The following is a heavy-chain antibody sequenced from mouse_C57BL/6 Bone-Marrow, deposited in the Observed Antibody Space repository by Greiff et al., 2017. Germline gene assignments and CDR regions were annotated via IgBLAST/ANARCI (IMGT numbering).Heavy chain of an antibody. V-gene: IGHV1-76*01. CDR3: ARGKIGYYVDD. CDR2: IYPGSGNT. J-gene: IGHJ2*01. Sequence: QVQLKESGAELVRPGASVKLSCKASGYTFTDYYINWVKQRPGQGLEWIARIYPGSGNTYYNEKFKGKATLTAEKSSSTAYMQLSSLTSEDSAVYFCARGKIGYYVDDWGQGTTLTVSS. CDR1: GYTFTDYY.